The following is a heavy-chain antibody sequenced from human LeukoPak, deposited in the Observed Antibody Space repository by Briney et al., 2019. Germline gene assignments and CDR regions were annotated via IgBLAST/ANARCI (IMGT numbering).Heavy chain of an antibody. D-gene: IGHD3-3*01. J-gene: IGHJ3*02. CDR1: GGSISSSSYY. V-gene: IGHV4-39*07. CDR3: ARERSGSEIFARSFDI. Sequence: SETLSLTCTVSGGSISSSSYYWVWIRQPPGKGLEWIGSIYYSGSTYYNPSLKSRVTISVDTSKNQFSLKLSSVTAADTAVYYCARERSGSEIFARSFDIWGQGTKVTVSS. CDR2: IYYSGST.